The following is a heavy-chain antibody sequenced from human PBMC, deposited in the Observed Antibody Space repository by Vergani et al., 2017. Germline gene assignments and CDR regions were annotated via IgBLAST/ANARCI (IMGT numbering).Heavy chain of an antibody. Sequence: EVQLVESGGGLVQPGRSLRLSCAASGFTFEDYAMHWVRQAPGKGLEWVSGINWNSDSIAYADSVKGRFTISRDNAKNSLYLQMNSLRAEDTALYYCVKDIAASGNYWYFDLWGRGTLVTVSS. D-gene: IGHD6-13*01. CDR1: GFTFEDYA. CDR3: VKDIAASGNYWYFDL. J-gene: IGHJ2*01. CDR2: INWNSDSI. V-gene: IGHV3-9*01.